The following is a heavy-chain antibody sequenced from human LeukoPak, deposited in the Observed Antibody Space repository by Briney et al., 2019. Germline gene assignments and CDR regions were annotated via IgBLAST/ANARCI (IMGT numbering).Heavy chain of an antibody. J-gene: IGHJ4*02. Sequence: PGGSLRLSCAASGFTFSSYWMHWVRQAPGKGLVWVSRINSDGSSTSYADSVKGRFTISRDNAKNTLYLQMNSLRAEDTAVYYCARADAAHPLIISTYYWGQGTLVTVSS. CDR3: ARADAAHPLIISTYY. D-gene: IGHD2-8*01. CDR1: GFTFSSYW. V-gene: IGHV3-74*01. CDR2: INSDGSST.